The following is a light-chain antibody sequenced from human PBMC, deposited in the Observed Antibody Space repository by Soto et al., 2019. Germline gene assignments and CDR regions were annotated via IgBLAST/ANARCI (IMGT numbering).Light chain of an antibody. CDR3: QSYDSSLSGYVV. Sequence: QLVLTQPPSVSGAPGQRVTISCTGSRSNIGAGYDVHWYQQLPGTAPKLLIYGNSNRPSGVPDRFSGSKSGTSASLAITGLQAEDEADYYGQSYDSSLSGYVVFGGGTKLTVL. V-gene: IGLV1-40*01. CDR2: GNS. CDR1: RSNIGAGYD. J-gene: IGLJ2*01.